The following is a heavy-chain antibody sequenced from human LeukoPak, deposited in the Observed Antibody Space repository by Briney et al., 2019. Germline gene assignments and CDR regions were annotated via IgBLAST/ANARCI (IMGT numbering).Heavy chain of an antibody. CDR3: ARVVGAGYQLLRYYYYMDV. Sequence: GGSLRLSCAASGFTFSSYWMSWVRQAPGKGLEWVANIKQDGSEKYYVDSVKGRFTISRDNAKNSLYLQMNSLRAEDTAVYYCARVVGAGYQLLRYYYYMDVWGKGTTVTVSS. J-gene: IGHJ6*03. D-gene: IGHD2-2*01. CDR2: IKQDGSEK. V-gene: IGHV3-7*01. CDR1: GFTFSSYW.